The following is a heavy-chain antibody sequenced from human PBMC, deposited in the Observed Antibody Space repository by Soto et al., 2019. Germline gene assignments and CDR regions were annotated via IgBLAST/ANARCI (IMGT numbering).Heavy chain of an antibody. CDR1: GGSISRSSYY. J-gene: IGHJ6*02. V-gene: IGHV4-39*01. CDR2: IYYSGST. D-gene: IGHD3-22*01. Sequence: PSETLSLTCTVSGGSISRSSYYWGWIRQPPGKGLEWIGSIYYSGSTYYNPSLKSRGTISVDTSKNQFSLKLSSVTSADTAVYYCARGGSYYDSSGYYHFHYRMAHSVQATPATVPS. CDR3: ARGGSYYDSSGYYHFHYRMAH.